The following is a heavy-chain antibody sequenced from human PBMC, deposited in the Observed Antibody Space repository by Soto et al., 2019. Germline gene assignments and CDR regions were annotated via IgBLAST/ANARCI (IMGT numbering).Heavy chain of an antibody. CDR1: GVSISSKNFY. Sequence: SETLSLTCTVSGVSISSKNFYWGWIRQSPGKGLEWIGTLYSGSTFSSLSLKNRVTISVDTSKNQVSLKLRSVAAADTAIYYCATTRGIAVGGSFDYWGQGIQVTVSS. V-gene: IGHV4-39*01. D-gene: IGHD6-19*01. J-gene: IGHJ4*02. CDR3: ATTRGIAVGGSFDY. CDR2: LYSGST.